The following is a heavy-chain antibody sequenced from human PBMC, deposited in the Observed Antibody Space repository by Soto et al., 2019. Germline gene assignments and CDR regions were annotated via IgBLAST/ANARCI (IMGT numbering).Heavy chain of an antibody. V-gene: IGHV3-23*01. CDR1: GFTFSSYA. D-gene: IGHD3-10*01. Sequence: PGGSLRLSCAASGFTFSSYAMAWVRQAPGKGLEWVSTITTSGGSTYYADSVKGRFTISRDNSKNTLYVQMNSLRAEDTAVYYCAKGVNNSWSQFGRWGQGTLVAVSS. CDR2: ITTSGGST. J-gene: IGHJ4*02. CDR3: AKGVNNSWSQFGR.